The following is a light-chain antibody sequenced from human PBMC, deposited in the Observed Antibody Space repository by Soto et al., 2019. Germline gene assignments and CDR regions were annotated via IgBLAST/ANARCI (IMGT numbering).Light chain of an antibody. CDR1: SSDVGGYNY. Sequence: QSVLTRPPSASGSPGQSVTISCTGTSSDVGGYNYVSWYQQHPGKAPKLMIYEVSKRPSGVPDRFSGSKSGNTASLTVSGLQAEDEADYYCSSYPGSKKVAFGGGNQLTF. CDR3: SSYPGSKKVA. V-gene: IGLV2-8*01. CDR2: EVS. J-gene: IGLJ2*01.